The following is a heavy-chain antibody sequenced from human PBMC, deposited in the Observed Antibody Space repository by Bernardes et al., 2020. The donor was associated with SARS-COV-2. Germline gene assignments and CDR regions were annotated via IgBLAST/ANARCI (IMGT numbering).Heavy chain of an antibody. V-gene: IGHV3-53*01. D-gene: IGHD3-10*01. J-gene: IGHJ4*02. CDR2: IYSDGST. CDR1: GFTVTSNY. Sequence: GSLRLSCAASGFTVTSNYMSWVRQAPGKGLGWVSVIYSDGSTSYADSVKGRFTISRDTSKNTLYLQMNNLRAEDTAVYYCARNYNFDYWGQGTLVTVSS. CDR3: ARNYNFDY.